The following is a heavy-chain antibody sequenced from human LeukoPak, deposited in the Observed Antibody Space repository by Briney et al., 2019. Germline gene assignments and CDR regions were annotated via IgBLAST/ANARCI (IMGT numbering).Heavy chain of an antibody. Sequence: PGGSLRLSCAASGFTFDDYAMHWVRQAPGKGLEWVSLISGDGGSTYYADSVKGRFTISRDNSKNSLYLQMNSLRTEDTALYYCAKDISSGRHGLWGSSDYWGQGTLVTVSS. CDR3: AKDISSGRHGLWGSSDY. J-gene: IGHJ4*02. CDR2: ISGDGGST. V-gene: IGHV3-43*02. D-gene: IGHD3-22*01. CDR1: GFTFDDYA.